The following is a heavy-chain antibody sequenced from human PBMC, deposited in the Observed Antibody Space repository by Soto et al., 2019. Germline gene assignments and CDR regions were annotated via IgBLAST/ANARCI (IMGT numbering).Heavy chain of an antibody. CDR2: ISGSGNTM. J-gene: IGHJ4*02. V-gene: IGHV3-11*01. Sequence: PGGSLRLSCAASGFTFSDYYMSWIRQAPGKGLEWVSYISGSGNTMYHADSVKGRFTISRDNAKNSLYLQMNSLRVEDTAVYYCAAYSRGDSPHWGQGTLVTVSS. CDR3: AAYSRGDSPH. D-gene: IGHD2-21*01. CDR1: GFTFSDYY.